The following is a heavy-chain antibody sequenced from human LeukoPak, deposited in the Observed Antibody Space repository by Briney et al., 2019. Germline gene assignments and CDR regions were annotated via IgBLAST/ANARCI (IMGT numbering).Heavy chain of an antibody. CDR1: GGSISSYY. J-gene: IGHJ6*03. D-gene: IGHD2-15*01. CDR2: IYYSGST. CDR3: ARSVEGYCRGGSCYYYSYYMDV. V-gene: IGHV4-59*01. Sequence: SETLSLTCTVSGGSISSYYWSWIRQPPGKGLEWIGYIYYSGSTNYNPSLKSRVTISVDTSKNQFSLKLSSVTAADTAGYYCARSVEGYCRGGSCYYYSYYMDVWGKGTTVTVSS.